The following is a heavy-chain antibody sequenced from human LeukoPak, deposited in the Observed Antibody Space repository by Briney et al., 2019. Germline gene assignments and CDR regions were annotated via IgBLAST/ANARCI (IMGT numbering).Heavy chain of an antibody. CDR3: AKDLAAITMVRGVITAGDY. J-gene: IGHJ4*02. V-gene: IGHV3-23*01. CDR2: ISGSGGST. D-gene: IGHD3-10*01. CDR1: GFTFSSYA. Sequence: GDSLRLSCAASGFTFSSYAMSWVRQAPGKGLEWVSAISGSGGSTYSADCVKGRFTISRDNSKNTLYLQMNSMRAEDTAVYYCAKDLAAITMVRGVITAGDYWGQGTLVTVSS.